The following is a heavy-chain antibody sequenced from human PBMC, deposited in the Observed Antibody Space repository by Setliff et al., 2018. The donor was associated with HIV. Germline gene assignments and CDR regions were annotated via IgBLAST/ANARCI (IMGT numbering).Heavy chain of an antibody. Sequence: GGSLRLSCAASGFTFSRYWMHWVRQAPGQGLVWVSGINNDTTTTAYADSVKGRFSISRDNAKNTLYLQMNDLRGEDTAVYYCAILSYSSGWGRGTQVTVSS. D-gene: IGHD1-26*01. J-gene: IGHJ4*02. CDR1: GFTFSRYW. CDR3: AILSYSSG. CDR2: INNDTTTT. V-gene: IGHV3-74*01.